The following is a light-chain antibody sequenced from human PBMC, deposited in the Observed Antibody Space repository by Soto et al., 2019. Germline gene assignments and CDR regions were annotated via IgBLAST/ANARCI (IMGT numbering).Light chain of an antibody. CDR2: DAS. V-gene: IGKV3-11*01. CDR3: QQRSNWPLT. J-gene: IGKJ4*01. CDR1: QSVSSY. Sequence: EIVLTQSPATLSLSPGERATLSCRASQSVSSYLAWYQQKPGQAPRLLVYDASIRAPGIPASFSGSGSSADFTLNISSLETEGFAVYYCQQRSNWPLTFGGGTKVEIK.